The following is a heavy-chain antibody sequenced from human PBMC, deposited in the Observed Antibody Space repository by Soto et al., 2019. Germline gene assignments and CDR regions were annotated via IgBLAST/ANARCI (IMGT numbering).Heavy chain of an antibody. V-gene: IGHV3-48*01. D-gene: IGHD6-19*01. CDR2: ISSSSSTI. CDR1: GFTFSSYS. J-gene: IGHJ4*02. CDR3: ARVEQWPTPYLDY. Sequence: GGSLRLSCAASGFTFSSYSMNWVRQAPGKGLEWVSYISSSSSTIYYADSVKGRFTISRDNAKNSLYLQMNSLRAEDTAVYYCARVEQWPTPYLDYWGQGTLVTVSS.